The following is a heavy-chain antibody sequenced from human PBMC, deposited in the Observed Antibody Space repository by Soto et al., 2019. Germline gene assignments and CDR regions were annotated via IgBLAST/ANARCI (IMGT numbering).Heavy chain of an antibody. V-gene: IGHV3-21*01. J-gene: IGHJ4*02. CDR1: GFTFSSYS. CDR3: ARDGYCSSTSCAYYFDY. CDR2: IGSSSSYI. Sequence: GGSLRLSCAAPGFTFSSYSMNWVRQAPGKGLEWVSSIGSSSSYIYYADSVKGRFTVSRDNPKNSLYLQMNSLRAEDTAVYYCARDGYCSSTSCAYYFDYWGQGILVTVSS. D-gene: IGHD2-2*03.